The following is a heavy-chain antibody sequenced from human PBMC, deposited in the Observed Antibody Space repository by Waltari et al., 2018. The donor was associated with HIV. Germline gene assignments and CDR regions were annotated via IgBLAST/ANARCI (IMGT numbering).Heavy chain of an antibody. D-gene: IGHD6-13*01. CDR1: GFTVSSVY. Sequence: EVRLVESGGGLIQPGGSLRLSCAASGFTVSSVYMSWVRQAPGKGLEWVSVIHSSGGTNYADSVKGRFTISRDNSKNTLYLQMNSLGAEDTAVYYCARDTTVVGTRYFDYWGRGTLVTVSS. V-gene: IGHV3-53*01. CDR3: ARDTTVVGTRYFDY. CDR2: IHSSGGT. J-gene: IGHJ4*02.